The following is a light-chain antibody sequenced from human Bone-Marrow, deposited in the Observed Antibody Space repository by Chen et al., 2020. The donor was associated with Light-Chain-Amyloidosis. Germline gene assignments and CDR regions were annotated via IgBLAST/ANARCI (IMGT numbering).Light chain of an antibody. CDR1: QSIRND. CDR2: AAS. CDR3: LQDYNYPWT. V-gene: IGKV1-6*01. Sequence: AIQMTQSPPPLSASGGNRVTITCRASQSIRNDLGWYQQKPGKAPKLLIYAASSLQSGVPSRFSGSGSGTDFTLTISSLQPEDFATYYCLQDYNYPWTFGQGTKVEIK. J-gene: IGKJ1*01.